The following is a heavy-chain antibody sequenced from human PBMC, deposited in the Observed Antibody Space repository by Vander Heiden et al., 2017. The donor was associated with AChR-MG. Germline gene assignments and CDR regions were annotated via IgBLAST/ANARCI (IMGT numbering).Heavy chain of an antibody. Sequence: QVQLVQSGAEVKKPGSSVKVSCKVSGGTFSSYAISWVRQAPGQGLEWMGGIIPIFGTANYAQKCQGRVTITADESTSTAYMELGSLRSEDTAVYYCARQYYDFWSGYYDYWGQGTLVTVSS. CDR2: IIPIFGTA. CDR1: GGTFSSYA. J-gene: IGHJ4*02. V-gene: IGHV1-69*01. CDR3: ARQYYDFWSGYYDY. D-gene: IGHD3-3*01.